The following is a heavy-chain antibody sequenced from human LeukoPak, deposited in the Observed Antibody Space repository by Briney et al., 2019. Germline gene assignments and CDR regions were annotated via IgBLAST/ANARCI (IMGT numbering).Heavy chain of an antibody. CDR2: VSGGGGTT. D-gene: IGHD5-12*01. CDR1: GFTFSSYW. CDR3: AKGHSAYGTGFDC. V-gene: IGHV3-23*01. Sequence: GGSLRLSCAASGFTFSSYWMHWVRQAPGKGLVWVSTVSGGGGTTYYADSVKGRFTISRDNSKNTVYLQMNSPRAEDTAVYYCAKGHSAYGTGFDCWGQGTLVTVSS. J-gene: IGHJ4*02.